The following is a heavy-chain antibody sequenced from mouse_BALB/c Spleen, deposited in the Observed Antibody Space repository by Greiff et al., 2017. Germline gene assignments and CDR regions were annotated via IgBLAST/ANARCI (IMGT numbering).Heavy chain of an antibody. CDR1: GFSFSSYG. Sequence: EVQLVESGGDLVKPGGSLKLSCAASGFSFSSYGMSWVRQTPDKRLEWVATISSGGSYTYNPDSVKGRFTISRDNAKNTLYLQMSSLKSEDTAMYYCARQERSGEFAYWGQGTLVTVSA. CDR2: ISSGGSYT. V-gene: IGHV5-6*01. CDR3: ARQERSGEFAY. J-gene: IGHJ3*01.